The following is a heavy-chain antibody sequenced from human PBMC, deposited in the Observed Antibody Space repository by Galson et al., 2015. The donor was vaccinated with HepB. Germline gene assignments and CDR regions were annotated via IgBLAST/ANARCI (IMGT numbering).Heavy chain of an antibody. D-gene: IGHD2-15*01. CDR3: ARGYCSGGSCYSLWYFDL. CDR1: GYTFSNYG. V-gene: IGHV1-18*04. CDR2: IKVDNGNT. J-gene: IGHJ2*01. Sequence: SVKVSCKASGYTFSNYGITWVRQTPGQGLEWMGWIKVDNGNTKYAEKFQGRVSMTTDTSTTTAYMELRGLRSDDTAVYYCARGYCSGGSCYSLWYFDLWGRGTLVTVSS.